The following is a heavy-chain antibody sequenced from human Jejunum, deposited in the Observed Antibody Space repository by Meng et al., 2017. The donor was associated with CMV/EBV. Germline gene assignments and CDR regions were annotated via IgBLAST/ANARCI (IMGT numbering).Heavy chain of an antibody. D-gene: IGHD3-16*01. Sequence: SCAASGVTFGRYGMSWVRQAPGKGLEWVSAIGGRGTDTYYADSVKGRFTISRDNSKNTLFLQMNSLRADDTAVYYCAKGGASNWYFDLWGRGTLVTVSS. J-gene: IGHJ2*01. CDR3: AKGGASNWYFDL. V-gene: IGHV3-23*01. CDR1: GVTFGRYG. CDR2: IGGRGTDT.